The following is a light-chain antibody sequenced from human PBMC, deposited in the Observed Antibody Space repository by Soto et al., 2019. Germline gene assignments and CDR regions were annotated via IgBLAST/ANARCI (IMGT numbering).Light chain of an antibody. CDR2: TNN. J-gene: IGLJ2*01. V-gene: IGLV1-44*01. Sequence: QSVLTQPPSASGTPGQRFTISCSGSSSNIGSNAVNWYQQLPGTAPKLLIYTNNQRPSGVPDRFSGSKSGTSASLAISGRQSEDEADYCCAAWDDSLNGVVFGGGTQLTVL. CDR1: SSNIGSNA. CDR3: AAWDDSLNGVV.